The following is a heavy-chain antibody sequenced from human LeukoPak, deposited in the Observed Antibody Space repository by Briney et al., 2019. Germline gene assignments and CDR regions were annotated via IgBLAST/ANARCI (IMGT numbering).Heavy chain of an antibody. J-gene: IGHJ4*02. CDR3: ARDPGYGGY. CDR1: GGSMSNIYY. V-gene: IGHV4-39*02. Sequence: SETLSLTCNVSGGSMSNIYYWGWIRQPPGKGLEWIGNIFYSGITYYNPSLRSRVTIAIDTSKSQFSLKLSSVTAADTAVYYCARDPGYGGYWGQGTLVTVSS. D-gene: IGHD1-1*01. CDR2: IFYSGIT.